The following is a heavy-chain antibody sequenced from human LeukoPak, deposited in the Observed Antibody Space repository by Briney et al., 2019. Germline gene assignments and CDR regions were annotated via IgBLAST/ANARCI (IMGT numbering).Heavy chain of an antibody. D-gene: IGHD4-17*01. Sequence: PGGSLRLSCAASGFTFSSYSMNWVRQAPGKGLEWVSSISSSSSYIYYADSVKGRFTISRDNAKNSLYLQMNSLRAEDTAVYYCARVNYGDYQIDYWGRGTLVTVSS. CDR3: ARVNYGDYQIDY. V-gene: IGHV3-21*01. CDR2: ISSSSSYI. CDR1: GFTFSSYS. J-gene: IGHJ4*02.